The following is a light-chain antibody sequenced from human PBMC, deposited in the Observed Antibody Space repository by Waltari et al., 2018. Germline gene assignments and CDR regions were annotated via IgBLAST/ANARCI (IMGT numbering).Light chain of an antibody. Sequence: EIVLTQSPSTLSLSPGERATLSCRASQSVSSAYFAWYQHKPGQAPRLVMFATSIRGTGIPDRFGGGGSGTDFTLTISRLEPEDFAVYYCQQYGSSITFGGGTKVEIK. CDR3: QQYGSSIT. V-gene: IGKV3-20*01. J-gene: IGKJ4*01. CDR2: ATS. CDR1: QSVSSAY.